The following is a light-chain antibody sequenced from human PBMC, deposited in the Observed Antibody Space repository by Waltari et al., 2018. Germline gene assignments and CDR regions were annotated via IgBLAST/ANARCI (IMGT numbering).Light chain of an antibody. CDR1: SSDIGTYNH. CDR2: DVS. J-gene: IGLJ1*01. CDR3: SSYSTSITTYV. Sequence: QSALTQPASVSGSPGQSIPIPCTGSSSDIGTYNHVSWYQQHPGKAPKLMIYDVSSRPSGVSNRFFGSKSGTTASLTVSGLQAEDEAVYFCSSYSTSITTYVFGAGTKVTVL. V-gene: IGLV2-14*03.